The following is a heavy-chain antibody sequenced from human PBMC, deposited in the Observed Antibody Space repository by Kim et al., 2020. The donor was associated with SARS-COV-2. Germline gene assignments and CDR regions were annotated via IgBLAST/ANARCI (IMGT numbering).Heavy chain of an antibody. D-gene: IGHD2-21*01. J-gene: IGHJ6*02. CDR3: ARDPYGGDLFYYYYGIDV. CDR2: ISSSSSYI. V-gene: IGHV3-21*01. CDR1: GFTFSSYS. Sequence: GGSLRLSCAVSGFTFSSYSMNWVRQAPGKGLEWVSSISSSSSYIYYADSVKGRFTISRDNAKNSLYLQMNSLRAEDTAVYYCARDPYGGDLFYYYYGIDVWGQGTTVTVSS.